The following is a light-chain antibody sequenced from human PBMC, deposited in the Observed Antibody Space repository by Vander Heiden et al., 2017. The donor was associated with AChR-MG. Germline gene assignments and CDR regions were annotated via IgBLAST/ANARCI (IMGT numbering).Light chain of an antibody. V-gene: IGKV3-20*01. J-gene: IGKJ2*01. CDR2: GAS. CDR1: QSVSRHY. Sequence: EVVLTQSPGTLSLSPGEGATLSCRASQSVSRHYLAWYQQRPGQAPRLLIHGASTRATGIPDRFSGSGSGTDFTLTISRLEPEDFAVYYCQQYGTSPEVFGQGTKLQIK. CDR3: QQYGTSPEV.